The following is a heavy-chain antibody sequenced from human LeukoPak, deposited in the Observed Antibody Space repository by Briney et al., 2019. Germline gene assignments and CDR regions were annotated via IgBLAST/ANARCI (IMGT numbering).Heavy chain of an antibody. V-gene: IGHV3-23*01. CDR3: ARRNAAYGPLDP. D-gene: IGHD3-10*01. CDR1: GFTFSSYA. CDR2: IGGSDGTT. J-gene: IGHJ5*02. Sequence: PGGSLRLSCAASGFTFSSYAMNWVRQAPGKGLEWVSIIGGSDGTTYYADSVKGRFTISRDNFQNTLYLQMNSLRAEDTAVYYCARRNAAYGPLDPWGQGTLVTVSS.